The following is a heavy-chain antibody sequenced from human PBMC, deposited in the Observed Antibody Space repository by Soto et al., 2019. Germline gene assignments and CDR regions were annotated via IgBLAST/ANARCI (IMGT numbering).Heavy chain of an antibody. CDR3: ASWLIREHTFDI. CDR1: GFTFSGKKY. Sequence: GGSLRLSGAASGFTFSGKKYLTWVRQAPGKGLEWVSGLYSTYGTYYADSVKGRFSTSKDNSKNTFYLQLNSLRPDDTAVYYCASWLIREHTFDIWGLGTMVAVSS. J-gene: IGHJ3*02. CDR2: LYSTYGT. V-gene: IGHV3-53*01. D-gene: IGHD3-16*01.